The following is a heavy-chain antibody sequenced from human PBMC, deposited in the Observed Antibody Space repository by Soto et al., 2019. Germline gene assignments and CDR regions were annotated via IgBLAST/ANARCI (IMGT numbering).Heavy chain of an antibody. J-gene: IGHJ2*01. CDR1: GGTFSNYP. Sequence: QVQLVQSGAEVKKPGSSVKVSCKASGGTFSNYPISWVRQAPGQGLEWMGGIIPIFGTVNYAQKFQGRVTITADESTCTAYMELISLRSEDTAVYYCARGNHRWLQLWYFYLWGRGTLFTVSS. V-gene: IGHV1-69*12. D-gene: IGHD5-12*01. CDR2: IIPIFGTV. CDR3: ARGNHRWLQLWYFYL.